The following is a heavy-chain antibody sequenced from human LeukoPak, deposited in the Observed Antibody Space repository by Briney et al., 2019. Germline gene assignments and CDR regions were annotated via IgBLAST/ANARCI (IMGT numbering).Heavy chain of an antibody. CDR3: AIGDRGVMKGAFDI. V-gene: IGHV1-69*04. J-gene: IGHJ3*02. CDR2: IIPIFGIA. D-gene: IGHD2-21*02. CDR1: GGTFSSYA. Sequence: GSSVKVSCKASGGTFSSYAISWVRQAPGHRLEWMGRIIPIFGIANYAQKFQGRVTITADKSTSTAYMELSSLRSEDTAVYYCAIGDRGVMKGAFDIWGQGTMVTVSS.